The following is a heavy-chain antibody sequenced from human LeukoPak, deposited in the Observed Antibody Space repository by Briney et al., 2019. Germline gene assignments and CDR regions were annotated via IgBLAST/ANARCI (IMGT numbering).Heavy chain of an antibody. CDR3: VKEPTSYSSGWYFHH. V-gene: IGHV3-30*18. J-gene: IGHJ1*01. Sequence: GGSLRLSCAASGFIFSNYGMHWVRQAPGKGLEWVAVISHDGRTEFYADSVKGRFTISRDNSKNTLDLQMFSLRAEDTAVYYCVKEPTSYSSGWYFHHWGQGTLVTVSS. CDR2: ISHDGRTE. CDR1: GFIFSNYG. D-gene: IGHD6-25*01.